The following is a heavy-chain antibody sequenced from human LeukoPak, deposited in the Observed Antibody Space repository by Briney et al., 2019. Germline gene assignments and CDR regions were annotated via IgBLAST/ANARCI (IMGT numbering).Heavy chain of an antibody. CDR3: AREKIAYYDNSGRGWFDP. D-gene: IGHD3-22*01. CDR1: GGSISSYY. Sequence: SETLSLTCTVSGGSISSYYWSWIRQPAGKGLEWIGRIYTSGSTNYNPSLKSRVTISVDTSKKQFSLKLSSVTAADTAVYYCAREKIAYYDNSGRGWFDPWGQGTLVTVSS. CDR2: IYTSGST. V-gene: IGHV4-4*07. J-gene: IGHJ5*02.